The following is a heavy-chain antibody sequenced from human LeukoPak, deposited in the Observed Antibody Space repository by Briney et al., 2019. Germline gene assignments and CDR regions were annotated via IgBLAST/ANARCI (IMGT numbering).Heavy chain of an antibody. Sequence: GASVKVSCKVSGYALTELSLHWVRQAPGKGLEWMGGFDTEDGEIIYAQKFQGRVTMTEDTSTDTAYMELSSLRSEDTAVYYYATDRGDILTAYGRFDYWGQGTLVTVSS. CDR2: FDTEDGEI. J-gene: IGHJ4*02. CDR3: ATDRGDILTAYGRFDY. V-gene: IGHV1-24*01. D-gene: IGHD3-9*01. CDR1: GYALTELS.